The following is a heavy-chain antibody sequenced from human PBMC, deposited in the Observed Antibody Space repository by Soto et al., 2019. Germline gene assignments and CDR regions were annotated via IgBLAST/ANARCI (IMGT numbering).Heavy chain of an antibody. CDR3: VKKIPGKTNSGDYWYFDL. CDR1: GFTFSSFA. V-gene: IGHV3-23*01. D-gene: IGHD1-26*01. J-gene: IGHJ2*01. CDR2: ITGGGDST. Sequence: EVQLLESGGGLVQPGGSLRLSCAASGFTFSSFAMNWVRQAPGKGLERVSGITGGGDSTFYADSVKGRFTISRVQSKNTVYLQLNSLSAEDTAVYYCVKKIPGKTNSGDYWYFDLWGRGTLVTVSS.